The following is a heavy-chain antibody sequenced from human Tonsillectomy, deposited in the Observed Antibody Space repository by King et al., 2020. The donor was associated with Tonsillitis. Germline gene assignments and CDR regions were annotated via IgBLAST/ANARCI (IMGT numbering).Heavy chain of an antibody. CDR1: GFTFSRYA. J-gene: IGHJ4*02. CDR2: IPYDGNKK. V-gene: IGHV3-30*04. D-gene: IGHD1-26*01. CDR3: ARLKGWDIEAGDFYY. Sequence: VQLVESGGGVVQPGGSLRLSCAGSGFTFSRYAMHWVRQAPGKGLEWVAVIPYDGNKKYYAESVKGRFTISKDSSKNTLFLQMDSLRPEDTAMYYCARLKGWDIEAGDFYYWGQGTLVTVSS.